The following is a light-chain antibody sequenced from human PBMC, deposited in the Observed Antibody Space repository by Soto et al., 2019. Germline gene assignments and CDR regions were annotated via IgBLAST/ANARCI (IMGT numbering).Light chain of an antibody. CDR2: AAS. Sequence: DIQMTQSPSSLSASVGDRVTITCQASQSIGRFLNWYQQKPGKAPALLIFAASSLQSRVPSSFSGSGSGTDFTVTISSLQPEDFATYSCQQYYNIPITFGQGTRLEIK. CDR1: QSIGRF. CDR3: QQYYNIPIT. J-gene: IGKJ5*01. V-gene: IGKV1-39*01.